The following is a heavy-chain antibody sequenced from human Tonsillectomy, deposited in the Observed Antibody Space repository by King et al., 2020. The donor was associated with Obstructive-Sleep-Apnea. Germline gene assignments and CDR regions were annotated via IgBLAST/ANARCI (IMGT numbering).Heavy chain of an antibody. CDR2: IKQDGSEK. Sequence: QLVQSGGGLVQPGGSLRLSCAASGFTSSSYWMSWVRQAPGKGLEWVANIKQDGSEKYYVDSVKGRFTISRDNAKNSLYLQMNSLRAEDTAVYYCARVRAYGDYGEDYYYYGMDVWGQGTTVTVSS. J-gene: IGHJ6*02. V-gene: IGHV3-7*03. D-gene: IGHD4-17*01. CDR1: GFTSSSYW. CDR3: ARVRAYGDYGEDYYYYGMDV.